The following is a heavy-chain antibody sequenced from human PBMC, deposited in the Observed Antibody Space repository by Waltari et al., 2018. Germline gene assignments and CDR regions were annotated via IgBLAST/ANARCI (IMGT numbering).Heavy chain of an antibody. CDR3: ARDRFVGGR. Sequence: EVQLVESGGGLVQPGGSLRLSCAASGFTFSSSWMSWVRQAPGKGLEWVANIKQDGSEKYYVDSVKGRFTISRDNAKNSLYLQMNSLRAEDTVVYYCARDRFVGGRWGQGTLVTVSS. J-gene: IGHJ4*02. CDR2: IKQDGSEK. CDR1: GFTFSSSW. V-gene: IGHV3-7*03.